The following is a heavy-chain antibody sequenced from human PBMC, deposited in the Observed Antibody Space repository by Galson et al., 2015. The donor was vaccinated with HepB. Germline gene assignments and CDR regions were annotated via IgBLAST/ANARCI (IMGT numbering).Heavy chain of an antibody. Sequence: SLRLSCAASGFTFSSYSMNWVRQAPGKGLEWVSSISSSSSYIYYADSVKGRFTISRDNAKNSLYLQMNSLRAEDTAVYYCARDLEDYSLILDYWGQGTLVTVSS. CDR3: ARDLEDYSLILDY. CDR1: GFTFSSYS. CDR2: ISSSSSYI. D-gene: IGHD4-11*01. J-gene: IGHJ4*02. V-gene: IGHV3-21*01.